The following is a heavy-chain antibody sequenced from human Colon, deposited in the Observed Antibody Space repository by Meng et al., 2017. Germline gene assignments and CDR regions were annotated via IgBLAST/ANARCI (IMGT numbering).Heavy chain of an antibody. CDR1: GGSISSGGYY. CDR3: ARRSVAGTEDYFDY. Sequence: VRLQEWGPGLVKPSQTLSLTCTVSGGSISSGGYYWSWIRQHPGKGLEWIGYIYYSGSTYYNPSLKSRVTISVDTSKNQFSLKLSSVTAADTAVYYCARRSVAGTEDYFDYWGQGTLVTVSS. J-gene: IGHJ4*02. CDR2: IYYSGST. V-gene: IGHV4-31*03. D-gene: IGHD6-19*01.